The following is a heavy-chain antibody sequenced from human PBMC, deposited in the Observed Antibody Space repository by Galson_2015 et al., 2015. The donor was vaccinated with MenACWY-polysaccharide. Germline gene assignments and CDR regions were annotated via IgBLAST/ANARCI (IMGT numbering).Heavy chain of an antibody. CDR2: MNPNSGNT. V-gene: IGHV1-8*01. CDR3: ARYADLHDSSGYSPYYFDY. J-gene: IGHJ4*02. CDR1: GYTFTSYD. Sequence: SVKVSCKASGYTFTSYDINWVRQATGQGLEWMGWMNPNSGNTGCAQKFQGRVTMTRNTSISTAYMELSSLRSEDTAVYYCARYADLHDSSGYSPYYFDYWGQGTLVTVSS. D-gene: IGHD3-22*01.